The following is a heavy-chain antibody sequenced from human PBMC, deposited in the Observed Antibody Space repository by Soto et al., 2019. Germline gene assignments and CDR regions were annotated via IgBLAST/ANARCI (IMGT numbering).Heavy chain of an antibody. CDR3: ASGGEAYYIDV. V-gene: IGHV1-3*01. Sequence: ASVKVSCKASGYTFTSYAVHWVRQAPGQRLEWMGWINAGNANTKYSQNFQGRITIIRDTSASTAYMELSSLRSEDTAVYYCASGGEAYYIDVWGKGTKVTVSS. CDR1: GYTFTSYA. J-gene: IGHJ6*03. CDR2: INAGNANT.